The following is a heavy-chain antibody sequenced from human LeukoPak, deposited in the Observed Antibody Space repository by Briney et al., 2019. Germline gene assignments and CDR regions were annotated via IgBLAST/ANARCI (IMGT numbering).Heavy chain of an antibody. CDR2: ISSTSSYI. D-gene: IGHD5-24*01. J-gene: IGHJ4*02. CDR1: GFTFSDYS. Sequence: GGSLRLSCAASGFTFSDYSLSWVRQAPGKELEWVSSISSTSSYIYYADSVKGRFTISRDNAKNSLYLQMNSLRAEGTAVYYCAILPIGRYWGQGTLVTVSS. CDR3: AILPIGRY. V-gene: IGHV3-21*01.